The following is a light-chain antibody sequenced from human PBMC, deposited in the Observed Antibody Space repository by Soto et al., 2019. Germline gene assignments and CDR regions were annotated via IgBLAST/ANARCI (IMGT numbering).Light chain of an antibody. Sequence: EIVLTRSPATLSLSPGERATLSCRASQSVSNFLAWYLHRPGQAPRLLIFDASTRAAGVPARFSGSGSGTDFTLTISILEPEDFAVYYCQQRSSWPITFGQGTRMEIK. CDR3: QQRSSWPIT. CDR1: QSVSNF. CDR2: DAS. V-gene: IGKV3-11*01. J-gene: IGKJ5*01.